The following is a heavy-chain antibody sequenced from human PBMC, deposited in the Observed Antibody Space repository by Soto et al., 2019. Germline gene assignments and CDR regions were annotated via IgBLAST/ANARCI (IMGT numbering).Heavy chain of an antibody. D-gene: IGHD1-26*01. J-gene: IGHJ4*02. CDR2: IYYSGST. CDR3: ARRYGSAIDY. V-gene: IGHV4-59*08. Sequence: QVQLQESGPGLVKPSETLSLTCTVSGGTISSWYWSWIRQPPGKGLEWIGYIYYSGSTNCNPSLKSRVTISVDTSNNRFSLKLSSVTAADTALYYCARRYGSAIDYWGQGTLVTVSS. CDR1: GGTISSWY.